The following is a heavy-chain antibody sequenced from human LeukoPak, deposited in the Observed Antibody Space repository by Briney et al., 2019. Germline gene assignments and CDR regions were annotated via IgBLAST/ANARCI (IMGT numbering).Heavy chain of an antibody. CDR1: GDSVSSNSAA. CDR2: TYYRSKWYN. D-gene: IGHD3-22*01. J-gene: IGHJ4*02. V-gene: IGHV6-1*01. CDR3: ARYYYYESGGYYSPYFDY. Sequence: SQTLSLTCAISGDSVSSNSAAWNWIRQSPSRGLEWLGRTYYRSKWYNDYAVSVKSRITINPGTSKNQFSLQLNSVTPEDTAVYYCARYYYYESGGYYSPYFDYWGQGALVTVSS.